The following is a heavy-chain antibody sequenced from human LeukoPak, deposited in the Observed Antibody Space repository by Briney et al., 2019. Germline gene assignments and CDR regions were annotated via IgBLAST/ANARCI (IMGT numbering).Heavy chain of an antibody. D-gene: IGHD5-12*01. V-gene: IGHV3-21*01. CDR3: ARVPGYSGYDWLWYYYYGMDV. CDR1: GFTFSSYS. Sequence: GGSLRLSCAASGFTFSSYSMNWVRQAPGKGLEWVSSISGSSSYIYYADSVKGRFTISRDNAKNSLYLQMNSLRAEDTAVYYCARVPGYSGYDWLWYYYYGMDVWGQGTTVTVSS. J-gene: IGHJ6*02. CDR2: ISGSSSYI.